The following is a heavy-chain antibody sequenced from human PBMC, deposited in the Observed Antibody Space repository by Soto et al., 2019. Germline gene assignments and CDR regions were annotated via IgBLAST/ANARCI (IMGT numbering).Heavy chain of an antibody. CDR2: ISYDGSNN. D-gene: IGHD6-13*01. J-gene: IGHJ4*02. V-gene: IGHV3-30*18. CDR1: GLTFSSYG. Sequence: GGSLRLSCSASGLTFSSYGMHWVRQAPGKGLEWVAVISYDGSNNYYADSVKGRFTISRDNSKNTLYLEMDSLRAEDTAVYYCAKDIYKGAAGTLLDYWGQGTLVTVSS. CDR3: AKDIYKGAAGTLLDY.